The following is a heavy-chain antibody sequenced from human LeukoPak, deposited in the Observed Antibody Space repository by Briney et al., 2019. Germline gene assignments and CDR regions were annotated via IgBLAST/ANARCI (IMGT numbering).Heavy chain of an antibody. Sequence: GESLKISCAASGFTFSSYSMNWVRQAPGKGLEWVSSISSSSSYIYYADSVKGRFTISRDNAKNSLYLQMNSLRAEDTAVYYCARFSQQLAYFDYWGQGTLVTVSS. CDR2: ISSSSSYI. D-gene: IGHD6-13*01. J-gene: IGHJ4*02. CDR1: GFTFSSYS. V-gene: IGHV3-21*01. CDR3: ARFSQQLAYFDY.